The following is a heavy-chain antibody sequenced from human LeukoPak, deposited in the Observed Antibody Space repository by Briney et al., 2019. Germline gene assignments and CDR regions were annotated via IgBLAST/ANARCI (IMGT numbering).Heavy chain of an antibody. CDR2: IYYSVST. CDR3: ASGYSSAWYGIGY. CDR1: GFSISSSSYY. J-gene: IGHJ4*02. V-gene: IGHV4-39*01. Sequence: SETLSLTCTVSGFSISSSSYYWGWIRQPPGKGLEWIGSIYYSVSTYYNPSLKSRVTISVDTSKNQFSLKLSSVTAADTAVYYCASGYSSAWYGIGYWGQGTLVTVSS. D-gene: IGHD6-19*01.